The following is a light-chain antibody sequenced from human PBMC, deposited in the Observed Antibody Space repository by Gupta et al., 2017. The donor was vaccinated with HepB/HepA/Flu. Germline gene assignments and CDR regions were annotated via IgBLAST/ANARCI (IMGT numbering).Light chain of an antibody. CDR2: EDN. CDR3: QSYDSTNVV. J-gene: IGLJ2*01. V-gene: IGLV6-57*03. Sequence: VLLTQPHSLPASPGAPVTISCTRSSGSIASNYVQWYQQRPGSAPTTVIYEDNQRPSGVPDRFSGSIDSSSNSASLTISGLMTEDEADYDCQSYDSTNVVFGGGTKLTVL. CDR1: SGSIASNY.